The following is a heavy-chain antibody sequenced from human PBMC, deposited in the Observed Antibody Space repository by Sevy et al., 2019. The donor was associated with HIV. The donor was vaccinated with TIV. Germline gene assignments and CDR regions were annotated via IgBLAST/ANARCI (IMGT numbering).Heavy chain of an antibody. D-gene: IGHD3-22*01. CDR2: YHTSGST. CDR1: GASISSGSYF. J-gene: IGHJ4*02. CDR3: ARSRPSGDNSGYSAYFDY. V-gene: IGHV4-61*02. Sequence: SETLSLTCTVSGASISSGSYFWTWIRQPAGKGLEWIGRYHTSGSTKYKRSLESRDTMSVDTSKNQFSLKLRSVTAADTALYYCARSRPSGDNSGYSAYFDYWGQGTLVTVSS.